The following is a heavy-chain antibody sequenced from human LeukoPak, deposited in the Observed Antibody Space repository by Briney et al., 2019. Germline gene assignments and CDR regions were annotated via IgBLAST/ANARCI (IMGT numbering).Heavy chain of an antibody. D-gene: IGHD5-12*01. CDR1: GGSISSYY. Sequence: SETLSLTCTVSGGSISSYYWSWIRQPPGKGLEWIGYIYYSGSTNYNPSLKSRVTISVDTSKNQFSLKLSSVTAADTAVYYCARRARGYSGYDYFDYWGQGTLVTVSS. CDR3: ARRARGYSGYDYFDY. CDR2: IYYSGST. V-gene: IGHV4-59*08. J-gene: IGHJ4*02.